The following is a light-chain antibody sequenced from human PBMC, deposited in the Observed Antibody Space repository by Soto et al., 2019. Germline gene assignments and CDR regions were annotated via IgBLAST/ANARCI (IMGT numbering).Light chain of an antibody. CDR2: GAS. J-gene: IGKJ4*01. CDR1: QSVGTY. V-gene: IGKV3-15*01. Sequence: EIVMTQSPATLSVSPGERATLSCRASQSVGTYLAWYQQKPGQAPRLLIFGASTRATGIPARFSGGGSGSEFTLTISGLQSEDFAVYSCQQYNNWPLVTFGGGTKVKIK. CDR3: QQYNNWPLVT.